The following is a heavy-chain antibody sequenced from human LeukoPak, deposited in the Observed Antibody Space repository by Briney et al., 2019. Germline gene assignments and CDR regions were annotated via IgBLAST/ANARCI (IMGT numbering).Heavy chain of an antibody. D-gene: IGHD6-13*01. Sequence: SETLSLTCAVSGGSISSGGYYWSWIRQHPGKGLEWIAYIYYTGSTYYNPSLKSRLTISVDTSNNQFSLKLSSVTAADTAVYYCARASPYSSPTRGYFDYWGQGTLVTVSS. CDR1: GGSISSGGYY. J-gene: IGHJ4*02. V-gene: IGHV4-31*11. CDR3: ARASPYSSPTRGYFDY. CDR2: IYYTGST.